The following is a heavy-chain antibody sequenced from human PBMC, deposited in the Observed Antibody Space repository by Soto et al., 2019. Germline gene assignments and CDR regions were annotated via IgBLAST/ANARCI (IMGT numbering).Heavy chain of an antibody. CDR3: AQGWGIAARPNLYLN. CDR1: GFTFSSYA. V-gene: IGHV3-23*01. D-gene: IGHD6-6*01. J-gene: IGHJ4*02. CDR2: ISGSGGST. Sequence: EVQLLESGGGLVQPGGSLRLSCAASGFTFSSYAMSWVRQAPGKGLEWVSAISGSGGSTYYAESVKGRFTISRDNSKNTLYLQMNSLRAEDTAVYYCAQGWGIAARPNLYLNWGQGTLVTVSS.